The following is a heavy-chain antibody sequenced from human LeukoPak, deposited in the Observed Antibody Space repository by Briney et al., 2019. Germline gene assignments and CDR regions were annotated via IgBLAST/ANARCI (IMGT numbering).Heavy chain of an antibody. Sequence: ASVKVSCKASGYTFTDHYMHWVRQAPGQGLEWMGWINPNSGDTNYAQKLQGRVTMTTDTSTSTAYMELRSLRSDDTAVYYCARELAVAGTVYLDYWGQGTLVTVSS. D-gene: IGHD6-19*01. CDR1: GYTFTDHY. CDR2: INPNSGDT. V-gene: IGHV1-2*02. J-gene: IGHJ4*02. CDR3: ARELAVAGTVYLDY.